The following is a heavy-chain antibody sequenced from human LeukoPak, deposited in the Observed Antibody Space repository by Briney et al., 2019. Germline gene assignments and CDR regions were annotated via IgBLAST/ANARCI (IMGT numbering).Heavy chain of an antibody. CDR3: ARAGRHWHYVY. V-gene: IGHV3-48*02. Sequence: GGSLRLSCAASGFTFSSYGMHWVRQAPGKGLEWVSYISSSSSTIYYADSVKGRFTISRDNAKNLLYLQMNSLRDEDTAVYYCARAGRHWHYVYWGQGTVVTVSS. CDR2: ISSSSSTI. D-gene: IGHD1-7*01. CDR1: GFTFSSYG. J-gene: IGHJ4*02.